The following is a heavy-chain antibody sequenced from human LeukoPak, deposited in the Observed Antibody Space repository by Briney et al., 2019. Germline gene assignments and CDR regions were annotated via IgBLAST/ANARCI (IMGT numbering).Heavy chain of an antibody. V-gene: IGHV1-69*13. J-gene: IGHJ5*02. CDR1: GGTFSSYA. CDR2: IIPIFGTA. CDR3: SLFGTRGYCSSTSCYPDP. Sequence: SVTVSCKASGGTFSSYAISWVRQAPGQGLEWMGGIIPIFGTANYAQKFQGRVTITADESTSTAYMELSSLRSEDTAVYYCSLFGTRGYCSSTSCYPDPWGQGTLVTVSS. D-gene: IGHD2-2*01.